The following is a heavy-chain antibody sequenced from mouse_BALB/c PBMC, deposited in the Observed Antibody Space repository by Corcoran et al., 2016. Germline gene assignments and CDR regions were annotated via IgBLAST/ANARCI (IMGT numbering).Heavy chain of an antibody. V-gene: IGHV1-7*01. D-gene: IGHD4-1*01. CDR1: GYTFTSYW. Sequence: QVQLQQSGAELAKPGASVKMSCKASGYTFTSYWMHWVKQRPGQGLEWIGYINPSTGYTEYNQKFKDKATLTADKSSSTAYMQLSSLTSEDSAVYYCATGTYYCDYWGQGTTLTVSS. CDR2: INPSTGYT. J-gene: IGHJ2*01. CDR3: ATGTYYCDY.